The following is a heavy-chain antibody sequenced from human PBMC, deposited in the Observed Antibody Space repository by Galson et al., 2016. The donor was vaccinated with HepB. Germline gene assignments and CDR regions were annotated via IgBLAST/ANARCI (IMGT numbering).Heavy chain of an antibody. Sequence: SLRLSCAASGFTLSGYTMNWVRQAPGKGLEWVSYISSRSTYIYYADSVKGRFTISRDNAKNSLYLQLNSLRAEDTAVYYCARQIVEVPGGTVYYYGLDVWGKGTTVTVSS. CDR2: ISSRSTYI. CDR3: ARQIVEVPGGTVYYYGLDV. D-gene: IGHD3-22*01. CDR1: GFTLSGYT. V-gene: IGHV3-21*01. J-gene: IGHJ6*04.